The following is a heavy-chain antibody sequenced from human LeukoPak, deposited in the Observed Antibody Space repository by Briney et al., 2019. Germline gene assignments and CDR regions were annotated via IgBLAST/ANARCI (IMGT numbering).Heavy chain of an antibody. CDR1: GYTFTSYA. CDR3: ARAHTMVRGVTNNWFDP. J-gene: IGHJ5*02. V-gene: IGHV1-3*01. CDR2: INAGNGNT. Sequence: GASVKVSCKASGYTFTSYAMHWVRQAPGQRLEWMGWINAGNGNTKYSQKFQGRVIITRDTSASTAYMELSSLRSEDTAVYYCARAHTMVRGVTNNWFDPWGQGTLVTVSS. D-gene: IGHD3-10*01.